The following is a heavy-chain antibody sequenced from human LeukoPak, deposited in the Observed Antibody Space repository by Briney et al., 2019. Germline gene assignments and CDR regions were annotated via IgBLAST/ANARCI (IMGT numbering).Heavy chain of an antibody. D-gene: IGHD5-12*01. J-gene: IGHJ4*02. CDR2: IYPGDSDT. Sequence: GESLKISCKGSGYNFIRYWIGWVRQMPGKGLEWMGIIYPGDSDTRYSPSFQGQVTISADNSISTAYLQWSSLKASHTAMYYCASWLPSHYWGQGTLVTVSS. CDR1: GYNFIRYW. CDR3: ASWLPSHY. V-gene: IGHV5-51*01.